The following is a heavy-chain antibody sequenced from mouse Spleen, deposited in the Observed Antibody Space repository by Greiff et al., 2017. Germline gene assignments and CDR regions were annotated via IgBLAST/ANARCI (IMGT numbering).Heavy chain of an antibody. CDR3: ARHEGEVYGNSWFAY. D-gene: IGHD2-10*02. CDR1: GYTFTEYT. J-gene: IGHJ3*01. V-gene: IGHV1-62-2*01. CDR2: FDPGSGSI. Sequence: LVKPGASVKLACKASGYTFTEYTIHWVKQRSGQGLEWIGWFDPGSGSIKYNEKFKDKATLTADKSSSTVYMELSRLTSEDSAVYFCARHEGEVYGNSWFAYWGQGTLVTVSA.